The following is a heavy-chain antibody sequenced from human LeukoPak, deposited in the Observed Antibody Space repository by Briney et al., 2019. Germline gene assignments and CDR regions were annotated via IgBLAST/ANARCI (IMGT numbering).Heavy chain of an antibody. CDR1: GGSFSGYY. D-gene: IGHD3-10*01. CDR2: INHSGST. J-gene: IGHJ4*02. V-gene: IGHV4-34*01. CDR3: ARTLKWFGDYKGYFDY. Sequence: PSETLPLTCAVYGGSFSGYYWSWIRQPPGKELEWIGEINHSGSTNYNPSLKSRVTISVDTSKNQFSLKLSSVTAADTAVYYCARTLKWFGDYKGYFDYWGQGTLVTVSS.